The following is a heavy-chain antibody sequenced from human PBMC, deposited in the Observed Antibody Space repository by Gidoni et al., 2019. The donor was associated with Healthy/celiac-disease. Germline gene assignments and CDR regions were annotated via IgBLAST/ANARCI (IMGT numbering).Heavy chain of an antibody. V-gene: IGHV3-7*01. CDR3: ARRAHITMIVVEENAFDI. J-gene: IGHJ3*02. CDR2: IKQDGSEK. CDR1: GFTFSRYW. Sequence: EVQLVESGGGLVQPGGSLRLSCAASGFTFSRYWMSWVRQAPGKGLEWVANIKQDGSEKYYVDSVKGRFTISRDNAKNSLYLQMNSLRAEDTAVYYCARRAHITMIVVEENAFDIWGQGTMVTVSS. D-gene: IGHD3-22*01.